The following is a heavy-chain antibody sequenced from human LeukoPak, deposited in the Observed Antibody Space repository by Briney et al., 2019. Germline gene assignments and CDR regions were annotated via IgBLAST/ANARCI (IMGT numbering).Heavy chain of an antibody. D-gene: IGHD2-2*01. Sequence: SETPSLTCAVYGGSFSGYYWSWIRQPPGKGLEWIGEINHSGSTNYNPSLKSRVTISVDTSKNQFSLKLSSVTAADTAVYYCARVRQLPTYYYYYYGMDVWGQGTTVTVSS. CDR3: ARVRQLPTYYYYYYGMDV. J-gene: IGHJ6*02. CDR2: INHSGST. CDR1: GGSFSGYY. V-gene: IGHV4-34*01.